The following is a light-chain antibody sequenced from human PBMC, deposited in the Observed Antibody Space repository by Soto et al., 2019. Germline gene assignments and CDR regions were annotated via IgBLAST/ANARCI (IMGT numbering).Light chain of an antibody. Sequence: EIVLTQSPATLSLSPGERATLSCRASQSVSSYLACYQQKPGQAPRLLIYDASNRATGIPARFSGSGSGTDFTLTISSIEPEDFAVYYCQQRSNWPRITFGPGTKVDIK. V-gene: IGKV3-11*01. J-gene: IGKJ3*01. CDR2: DAS. CDR3: QQRSNWPRIT. CDR1: QSVSSY.